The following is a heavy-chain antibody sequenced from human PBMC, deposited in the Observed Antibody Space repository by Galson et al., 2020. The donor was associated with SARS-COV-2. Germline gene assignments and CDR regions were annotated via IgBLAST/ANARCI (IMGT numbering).Heavy chain of an antibody. D-gene: IGHD2-21*01. CDR2: IYYSGST. CDR1: SGSLSSGRYY. Sequence: SETLSLTCTVSSGSLSSGRYYWSWIRQHPEKGLEWIGYIYYSGSTYYNPSLKSRLIMSVDTSKNQFSLKLSSVTAADTAVYYCARAGGAYYYSLDYWGQGTLVTVSS. J-gene: IGHJ4*02. CDR3: ARAGGAYYYSLDY. V-gene: IGHV4-31*03.